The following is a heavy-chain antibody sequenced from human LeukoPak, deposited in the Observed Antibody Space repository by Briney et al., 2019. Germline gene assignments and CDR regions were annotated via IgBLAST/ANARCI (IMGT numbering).Heavy chain of an antibody. D-gene: IGHD3-10*01. Sequence: SETLSLTCTVSGGSVSDYYWSWIRQPAGKGLEWIGRIYTSGSTNYNPSLKSRVTMSVDTSKDQFSLKLSSVTAADTAVYYCARFARGRGYFDYWGQGTLATVSS. J-gene: IGHJ4*02. CDR2: IYTSGST. CDR1: GGSVSDYY. V-gene: IGHV4-4*07. CDR3: ARFARGRGYFDY.